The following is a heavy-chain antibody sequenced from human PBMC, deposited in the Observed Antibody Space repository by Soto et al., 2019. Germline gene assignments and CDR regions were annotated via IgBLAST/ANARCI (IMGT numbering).Heavy chain of an antibody. Sequence: VGSLRLSCAASGFTFSSYGMHWVRQAPGKGLEWVAVISYDGSNKYYADSVKGRFTISRDNSKNTLYLQMNSLRAEDTAVYYCAKGTTFSSSGSLDYWGQGTLVTVSS. CDR2: ISYDGSNK. CDR3: AKGTTFSSSGSLDY. CDR1: GFTFSSYG. D-gene: IGHD3-22*01. J-gene: IGHJ4*02. V-gene: IGHV3-30*18.